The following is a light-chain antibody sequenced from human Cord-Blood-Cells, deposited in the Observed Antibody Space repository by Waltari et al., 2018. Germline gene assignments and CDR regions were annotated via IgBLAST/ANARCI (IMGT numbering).Light chain of an antibody. V-gene: IGKV1-39*01. CDR2: AAS. Sequence: DIQMTQSPSSLSASVGDRVTITCRASQSISSYLNWYQQKPGKAPKLLIYAASSLQSGDPSRFSGSGSGTDFTLTISSLQPEDFATYYCQQSYSTHIPFGQGTRLEIK. CDR1: QSISSY. J-gene: IGKJ5*01. CDR3: QQSYSTHIP.